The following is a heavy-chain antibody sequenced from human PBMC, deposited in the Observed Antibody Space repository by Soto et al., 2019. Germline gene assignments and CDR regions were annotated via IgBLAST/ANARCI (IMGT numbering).Heavy chain of an antibody. V-gene: IGHV1-69*01. D-gene: IGHD3-10*01. CDR1: GDTFKNCV. CDR2: IIPVFGTT. J-gene: IGHJ6*02. Sequence: QVQVVQSGVEVRRPGSSVKVSCKASGDTFKNCVISWVRQAPGQGLEWMGGIIPVFGTTDFAQRFQGRLTITTDESTTTAYMELSRLRSEDTATYYCAAALGFGKLSVVWGQGTTVIVSS. CDR3: AAALGFGKLSVV.